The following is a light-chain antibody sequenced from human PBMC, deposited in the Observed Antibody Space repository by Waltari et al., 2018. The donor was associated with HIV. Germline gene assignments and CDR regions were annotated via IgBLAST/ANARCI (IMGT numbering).Light chain of an antibody. Sequence: QSVLTQPPSVSGAPGQNVTVSCTGRSSNIGTNYDVHWYQFLPGEVPKLLIYGNTIRPAGVPGRFSGSSSGTSASLAITGLQPADEADYYCQSYDNTVNGWVFGGGTRVTV. CDR1: SSNIGTNYD. J-gene: IGLJ3*02. CDR3: QSYDNTVNGWV. CDR2: GNT. V-gene: IGLV1-40*01.